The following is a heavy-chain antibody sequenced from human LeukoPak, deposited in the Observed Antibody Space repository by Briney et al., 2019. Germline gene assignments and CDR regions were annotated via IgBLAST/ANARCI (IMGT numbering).Heavy chain of an antibody. Sequence: PSETLSLTCAVYGGSFSGYYWSWIRQPPGKGLGWIGEINHSGSTNYNPSLKSRVTISVDTSKNQFSLKLSSVTAADTAVYYCARPITMVRGHNWFDPWGQGTLVTVSS. J-gene: IGHJ5*02. CDR2: INHSGST. CDR3: ARPITMVRGHNWFDP. CDR1: GGSFSGYY. D-gene: IGHD3-10*01. V-gene: IGHV4-34*01.